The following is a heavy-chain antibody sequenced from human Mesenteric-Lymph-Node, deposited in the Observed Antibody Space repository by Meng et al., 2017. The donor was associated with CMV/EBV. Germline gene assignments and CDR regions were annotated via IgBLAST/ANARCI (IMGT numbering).Heavy chain of an antibody. Sequence: GESLKISCVTSGFDFSLSGMHWVRQAPGKGLEWVAFVRHDESNKYYADSVKGRFTISRDNSKNTLYLQMNSLRAEDTAVYYCAKDLDTSGYYSHYYYYGMDVWGQGTTVTVSS. CDR1: GFDFSLSG. V-gene: IGHV3-30*02. J-gene: IGHJ6*02. CDR2: VRHDESNK. CDR3: AKDLDTSGYYSHYYYYGMDV. D-gene: IGHD3-22*01.